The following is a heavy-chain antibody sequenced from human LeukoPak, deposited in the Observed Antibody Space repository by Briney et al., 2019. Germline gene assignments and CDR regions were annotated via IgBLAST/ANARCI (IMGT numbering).Heavy chain of an antibody. CDR1: GGSISSSSYY. CDR2: IYYSGST. V-gene: IGHV4-39*07. CDR3: ARARGYYDAFDI. J-gene: IGHJ3*02. D-gene: IGHD1-26*01. Sequence: KTSETLSLTCTVSGGSISSSSYYWGWIRQPPGKGLEWIGSIYYSGSTYYNPSLKSRVTISVDTSKNQFSLKLSSVTAADTAVYYCARARGYYDAFDIWGQGTMVTVSS.